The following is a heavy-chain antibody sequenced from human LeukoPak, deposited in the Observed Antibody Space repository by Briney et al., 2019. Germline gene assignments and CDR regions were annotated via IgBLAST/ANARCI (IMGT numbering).Heavy chain of an antibody. J-gene: IGHJ4*02. V-gene: IGHV4-31*03. Sequence: SETLSLTCTASGGSISSGGYYWSWIRQHQGKGLEWIGYIYYSGSTYYNPSLKSRVTISVDTSKNQFSLKLSSVTAADTAVYYCVGGSSSWYWFDYWGQGTLVTVSS. CDR1: GGSISSGGYY. CDR3: VGGSSSWYWFDY. D-gene: IGHD6-13*01. CDR2: IYYSGST.